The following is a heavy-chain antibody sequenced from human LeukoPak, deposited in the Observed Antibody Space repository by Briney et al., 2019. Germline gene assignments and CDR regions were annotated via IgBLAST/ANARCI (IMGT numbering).Heavy chain of an antibody. CDR2: IYYSGSA. D-gene: IGHD3-22*01. CDR1: GGSISSYY. Sequence: SETLSLTCTVSGGSISSYYWSWIRQPPGKGLAWIGYIYYSGSANYNPSLKSRVTMSVDTSKNQFSLKLSSVTAADTAVYYCARHDNGGSIDWFDPWGQGTLVTVSS. J-gene: IGHJ5*02. V-gene: IGHV4-59*01. CDR3: ARHDNGGSIDWFDP.